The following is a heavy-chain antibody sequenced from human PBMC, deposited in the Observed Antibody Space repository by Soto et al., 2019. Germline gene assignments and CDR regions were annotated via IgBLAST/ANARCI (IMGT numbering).Heavy chain of an antibody. D-gene: IGHD3-22*01. CDR3: ARDSHDSSAYYPDHFDY. J-gene: IGHJ4*02. Sequence: HPGGSLRLSCAASGFTFSTYEMNWVRQAPGKGLEWVSYISSSGSSIYYADSVKGRFTISRDNAKNSLYLQMNSLRAEDTAVYYCARDSHDSSAYYPDHFDYWGQGTLVTVSS. CDR1: GFTFSTYE. V-gene: IGHV3-48*03. CDR2: ISSSGSSI.